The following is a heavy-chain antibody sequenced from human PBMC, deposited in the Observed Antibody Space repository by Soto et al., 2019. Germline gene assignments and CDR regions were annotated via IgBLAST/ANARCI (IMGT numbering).Heavy chain of an antibody. J-gene: IGHJ5*02. D-gene: IGHD1-1*01. CDR3: ARHRNKNNWFDP. CDR1: GYSFTSYW. Sequence: GESLKISCKGSGYSFTSYWISWVRQMPGKGLEWMGRIDPSDSYTNYSPSFQGHVTISADKSISTAYLQWSSLKASETAMYYCARHRNKNNWFDPWGQGTLVTVSS. V-gene: IGHV5-10-1*01. CDR2: IDPSDSYT.